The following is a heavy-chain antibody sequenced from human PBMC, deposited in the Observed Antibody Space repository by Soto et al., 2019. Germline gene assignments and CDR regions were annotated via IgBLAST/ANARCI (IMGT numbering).Heavy chain of an antibody. J-gene: IGHJ6*02. CDR2: IYYSGST. Sequence: QLQLQESGPGLVKPSETLSLTCTVSGGSISSSSYYWGWIRHPPGKGLEWIGSIYYSGSTYYNPSLKSRVTISVDTSKNQLSLKLSSVTAAYKAVYYCARHRFQGWAGTTDYYYYGMDVWGQGTTVTVSS. CDR1: GGSISSSSYY. CDR3: ARHRFQGWAGTTDYYYYGMDV. D-gene: IGHD1-1*01. V-gene: IGHV4-39*01.